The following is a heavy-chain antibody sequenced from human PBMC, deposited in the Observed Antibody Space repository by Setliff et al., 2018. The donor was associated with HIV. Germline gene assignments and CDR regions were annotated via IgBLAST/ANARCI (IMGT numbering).Heavy chain of an antibody. CDR1: GFTFSNFW. V-gene: IGHV3-7*01. J-gene: IGHJ4*02. CDR2: IKEDGSET. Sequence: GGSLRLSCATSGFTFSNFWMTWVRQAPGEGLEWVANIKEDGSETFYVDSVKGRFTMSRDNAKNSLYLQMNSLRAEDTAIYYCARDDPAGGIDFWGQGTLVTVSS. D-gene: IGHD1-26*01. CDR3: ARDDPAGGIDF.